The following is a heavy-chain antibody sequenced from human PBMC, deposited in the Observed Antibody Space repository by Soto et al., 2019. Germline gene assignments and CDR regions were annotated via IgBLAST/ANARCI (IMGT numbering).Heavy chain of an antibody. J-gene: IGHJ5*01. CDR1: GYIFTSYK. CDR3: AREEGGLGS. V-gene: IGHV1-46*01. CDR2: TVPSDGYT. D-gene: IGHD3-16*01. Sequence: QVQLAQSGAEVKKPGASVKLSCKASGYIFTSYKMHWVRQAPGQGLEWMGVTVPSDGYTIYAQNFQGRVTMAGDTSTSTVYMELSSLRPEDTAFYYCAREEGGLGSWGQGTLVTVSS.